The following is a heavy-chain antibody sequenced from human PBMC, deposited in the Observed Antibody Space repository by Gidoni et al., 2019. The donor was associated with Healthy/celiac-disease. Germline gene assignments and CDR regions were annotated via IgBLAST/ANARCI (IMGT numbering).Heavy chain of an antibody. D-gene: IGHD2-15*01. CDR2: ISGSGGRT. J-gene: IGHJ4*02. CDR3: AKRYCSGGSCLYYFDY. V-gene: IGHV3-23*01. CDR1: GFTFSSYA. Sequence: EVHLLESGGGLVQPGGSLRLSCAASGFTFSSYAMSWVRQAPGKGLEWVSAISGSGGRTYYADYVKGRFTISRDNSKNTLYLQMNSMRAEDTAVYYCAKRYCSGGSCLYYFDYWGQGTLVTVSS.